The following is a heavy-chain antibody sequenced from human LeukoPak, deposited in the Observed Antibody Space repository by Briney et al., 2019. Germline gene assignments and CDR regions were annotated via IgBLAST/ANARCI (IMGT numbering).Heavy chain of an antibody. J-gene: IGHJ4*02. V-gene: IGHV4-34*01. CDR2: INHSGST. CDR1: GGSFSGYY. D-gene: IGHD5-18*01. CDR3: ARVSGYSYGWYYFDY. Sequence: PSETLSLTCAVYGGSFSGYYWSWIRQPPGKGLEWIGEINHSGSTNYNPSLKSRVTISVDTSKNQFSLKLSSVTAADTAVYYCARVSGYSYGWYYFDYWGQGTLVTVSS.